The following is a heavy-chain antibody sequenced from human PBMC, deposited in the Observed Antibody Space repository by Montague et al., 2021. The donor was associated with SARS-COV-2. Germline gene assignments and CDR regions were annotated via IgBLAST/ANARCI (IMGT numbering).Heavy chain of an antibody. D-gene: IGHD5-24*01. CDR3: GRSNWHYFYYGVDV. CDR2: ISPYNVNT. V-gene: IGHV1-18*01. J-gene: IGHJ6*02. CDR1: GYNFNDYG. Sequence: SVMVSCKASGYNFNDYGITWVRRAPGQGLEWLGWISPYNVNTYYGQNFQGRVTLSADASTRTVYMELRSLSSADTAVYYCGRSNWHYFYYGVDVWGQGTTVTVSS.